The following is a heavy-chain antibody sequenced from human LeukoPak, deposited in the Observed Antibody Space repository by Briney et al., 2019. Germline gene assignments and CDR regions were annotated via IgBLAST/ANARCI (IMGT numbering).Heavy chain of an antibody. CDR1: GYSISSGYY. V-gene: IGHV4-38-2*02. CDR2: INHSGST. D-gene: IGHD6-19*01. CDR3: ARSQLVAGRFDY. Sequence: SETLSLTCTVSGYSISSGYYWGWIRQPPGKGLEWIGEINHSGSTNYNPSLKSRVTISVDTSKNQFSLKLSSVTAADTAVYYCARSQLVAGRFDYWGQGTLVTVSS. J-gene: IGHJ4*02.